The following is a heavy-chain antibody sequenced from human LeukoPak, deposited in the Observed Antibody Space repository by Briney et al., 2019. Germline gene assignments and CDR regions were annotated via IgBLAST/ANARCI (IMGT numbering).Heavy chain of an antibody. D-gene: IGHD1-1*01. Sequence: PGGSLRLSCAASGFSFNMAWMHWVRQAPGKGLEWVSYISRSGSTIYYADSVKGRFIISRDNAKNSLYLQMNSLRAEDTAVYYCARADWTSWGQGTLVIVSS. J-gene: IGHJ4*02. CDR2: ISRSGSTI. V-gene: IGHV3-48*03. CDR1: GFSFNMAW. CDR3: ARADWTS.